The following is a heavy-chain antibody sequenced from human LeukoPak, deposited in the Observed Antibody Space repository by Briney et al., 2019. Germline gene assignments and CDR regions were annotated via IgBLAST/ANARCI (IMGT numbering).Heavy chain of an antibody. D-gene: IGHD5-12*01. J-gene: IGHJ4*02. CDR1: GFTFSSYD. Sequence: GGSLRLSCAASGFTFSSYDMHWVRQPRGKGLEWVAAIGTAGDTYYPGSVKGRFTISRENAKNSLYLQMNSLRAGDTAVYYCVRGTGYSAYDYDFDYWGQGTLVTVSS. V-gene: IGHV3-13*04. CDR3: VRGTGYSAYDYDFDY. CDR2: IGTAGDT.